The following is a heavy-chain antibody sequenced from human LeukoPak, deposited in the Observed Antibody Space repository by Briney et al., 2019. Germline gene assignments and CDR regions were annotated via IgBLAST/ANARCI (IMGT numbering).Heavy chain of an antibody. J-gene: IGHJ4*02. CDR1: GFSFSSYA. V-gene: IGHV3-23*01. CDR2: ISANVGST. CDR3: TKGVMGLFDY. D-gene: IGHD1-26*01. Sequence: GGSLRLSCAASGFSFSSYAMSWVRQAPGKGLELVSGISANVGSTYSADSMKGRFTMSRDHSKNTVYLHMSSLRAEDTAVYYCTKGVMGLFDYWGQGTLVTVSS.